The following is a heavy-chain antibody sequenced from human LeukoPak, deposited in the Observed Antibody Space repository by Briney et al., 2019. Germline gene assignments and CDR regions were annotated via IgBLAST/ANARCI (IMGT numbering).Heavy chain of an antibody. CDR1: GGSISSYY. J-gene: IGHJ4*02. CDR2: VSNSGTT. CDR3: ARGRYYFED. Sequence: SETLSLTCTVSGGSISSYYWSWIRQAAGKGLEWIGRVSNSGTTNYNPSLKTRVSMAVDTSNNQLSMTLSSVTAADTALYSCARGRYYFEDWAQGTLVTVSS. V-gene: IGHV4-4*07.